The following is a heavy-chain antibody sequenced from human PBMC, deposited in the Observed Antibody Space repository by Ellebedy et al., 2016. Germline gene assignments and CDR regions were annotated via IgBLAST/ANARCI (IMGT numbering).Heavy chain of an antibody. Sequence: ESLKISCAASGFTFSTYSMNWVRQPPGKGLEWIGEINHSGSTNYNPSLKSRVTISVDTSKNQFSLKLSSVTAADTAVYYCARDPGYSYFYYYGMDVWGQGTTVTVSS. CDR1: GFTFSTYS. D-gene: IGHD5-18*01. J-gene: IGHJ6*02. CDR3: ARDPGYSYFYYYGMDV. CDR2: INHSGST. V-gene: IGHV4-34*01.